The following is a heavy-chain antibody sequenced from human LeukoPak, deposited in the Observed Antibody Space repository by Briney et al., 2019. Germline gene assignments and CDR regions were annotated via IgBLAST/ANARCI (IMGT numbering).Heavy chain of an antibody. CDR1: GFTFSDHA. CDR2: ISYHARDQ. D-gene: IGHD2-8*01. J-gene: IGHJ4*02. CDR3: AAQPCINGICYLDY. V-gene: IGHV3-30*04. Sequence: GGSLRLSCTASGFTFSDHAMHWVRQAPGKGLEWVTVISYHARDQFYAVSVKGRFTVSRDNSRNTLYLQMNSLRTEDSAVYYCAAQPCINGICYLDYWGQGTLVTVSS.